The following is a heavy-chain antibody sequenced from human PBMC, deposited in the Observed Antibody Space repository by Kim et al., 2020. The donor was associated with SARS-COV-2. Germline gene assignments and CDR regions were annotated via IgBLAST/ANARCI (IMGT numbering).Heavy chain of an antibody. Sequence: GGSLRLSCAASGFTFDDYAMHWVRQAPGKGLEWVSGISWNSGSIGYADSVKGRFTISRDNAKNSLYLQMNSLRAEDTALYYCAKALVATIRHEFDYWGQGTLVTVSS. CDR1: GFTFDDYA. J-gene: IGHJ4*02. D-gene: IGHD5-12*01. CDR3: AKALVATIRHEFDY. V-gene: IGHV3-9*01. CDR2: ISWNSGSI.